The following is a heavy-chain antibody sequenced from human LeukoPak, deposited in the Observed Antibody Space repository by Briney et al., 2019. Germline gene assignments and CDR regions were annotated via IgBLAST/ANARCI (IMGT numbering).Heavy chain of an antibody. D-gene: IGHD6-13*01. CDR2: MNPNSGNT. CDR1: GYTFTSYD. J-gene: IGHJ6*03. V-gene: IGHV1-8*01. Sequence: ASVKVSCKASGYTFTSYDINCVRQATGQGLEWMGWMNPNSGNTGYAQNFQGRATMTRNTSISTAYMELSSLRSEDTAVYYCARAGVAAAVSYYYYMDVWGKGTTVTVSS. CDR3: ARAGVAAAVSYYYYMDV.